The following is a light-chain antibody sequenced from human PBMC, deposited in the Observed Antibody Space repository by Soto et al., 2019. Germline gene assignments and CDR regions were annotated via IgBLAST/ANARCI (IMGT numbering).Light chain of an antibody. V-gene: IGKV1-33*01. CDR2: DAS. CDR1: QDVSNY. Sequence: DIQMTQSPSSLSASVGDRVTITCQASQDVSNYLNWYQQKLGKAPKLLIYDASNLETGVPSRFSGSGSGTDFTLTISSLQPEDFATYYCQQANSFPLTFGGGTKVDIK. CDR3: QQANSFPLT. J-gene: IGKJ4*01.